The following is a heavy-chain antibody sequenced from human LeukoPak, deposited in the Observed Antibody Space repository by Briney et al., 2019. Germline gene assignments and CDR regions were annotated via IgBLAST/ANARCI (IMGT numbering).Heavy chain of an antibody. J-gene: IGHJ6*02. Sequence: GGSLRLSCTASGFTFGDYAMSWFRQAPGKGLEWVGFIRSKAYGGTTEYAASVKGRFTISRDDSKSIAYLQMNSLKTEDTAVYYCTRGGEETYYYYGMDVWGQGTTVTVSS. CDR1: GFTFGDYA. CDR3: TRGGEETYYYYGMDV. V-gene: IGHV3-49*03. CDR2: IRSKAYGGTT. D-gene: IGHD2-21*01.